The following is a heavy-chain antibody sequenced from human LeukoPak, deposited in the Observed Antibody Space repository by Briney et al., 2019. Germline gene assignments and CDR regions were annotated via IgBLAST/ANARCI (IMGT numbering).Heavy chain of an antibody. J-gene: IGHJ6*02. CDR2: INHSGST. Sequence: PSETLSLTCAVSGGSIKSNNWWSWVRQPPGKGLEWIGEINHSGSTNYNPSLKSRVTISVDTSKNQFSLKLSSVTAADTAVYYCARSPSATYYYGMDVWGQGTTVTVSS. CDR3: ARSPSATYYYGMDV. V-gene: IGHV4-4*02. CDR1: GGSIKSNNW. D-gene: IGHD3-3*01.